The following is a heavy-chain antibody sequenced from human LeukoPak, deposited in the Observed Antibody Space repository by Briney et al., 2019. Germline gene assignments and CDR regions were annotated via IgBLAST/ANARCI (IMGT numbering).Heavy chain of an antibody. CDR1: GYTFTGYY. V-gene: IGHV1-2*02. D-gene: IGHD4-17*01. CDR3: ARGGGFEDYGDPSLGY. Sequence: ASVKVSCKASGYTFTGYYMHWVRQAPGQGLEWMGWINPNSGGTNYAQKFQGRVTMTRDTSISTAYMELSRLRSDDTAVYYCARGGGFEDYGDPSLGYWGQGTLVTVSS. CDR2: INPNSGGT. J-gene: IGHJ4*02.